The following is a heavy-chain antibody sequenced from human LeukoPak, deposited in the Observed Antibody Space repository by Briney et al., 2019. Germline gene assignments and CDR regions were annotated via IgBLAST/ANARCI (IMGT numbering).Heavy chain of an antibody. V-gene: IGHV3-21*01. CDR3: SRDPTYYLRYGYFDY. CDR2: INNVGSHI. CDR1: GFTFSSYW. D-gene: IGHD1-26*01. Sequence: PGGSLRLSCAASGFTFSSYWMNWVRQAPGKGLEWVTSINNVGSHIYYAGSVKGRFTISRDNTKNSLYLQMNSLRAEDTAVYYCSRDPTYYLRYGYFDYWGQGALVTVSS. J-gene: IGHJ4*02.